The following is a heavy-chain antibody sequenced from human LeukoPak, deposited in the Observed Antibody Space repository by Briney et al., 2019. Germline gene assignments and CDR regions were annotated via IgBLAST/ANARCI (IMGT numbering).Heavy chain of an antibody. CDR3: AKDRLEFYGSARYYFDS. CDR1: GFTFSSYW. J-gene: IGHJ4*02. V-gene: IGHV3-7*01. Sequence: GGSLRLSCAASGFTFSSYWMSWVRQAPGKGLEWVANIKQDGSEKYYVDSVKGRFTISRDSSKDTLYLQMNSLRTEDTAVYFCAKDRLEFYGSARYYFDSWGQGSLVTVSS. CDR2: IKQDGSEK. D-gene: IGHD3-10*01.